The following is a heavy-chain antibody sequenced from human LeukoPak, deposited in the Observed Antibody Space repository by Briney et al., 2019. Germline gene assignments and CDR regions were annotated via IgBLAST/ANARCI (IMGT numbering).Heavy chain of an antibody. J-gene: IGHJ5*02. CDR3: ARARLGYCSSTSCYAGWFDP. CDR1: GYTFTSYG. D-gene: IGHD2-2*01. V-gene: IGHV1-18*04. CDR2: ISAYNGNT. Sequence: GASVKVSCKASGYTFTSYGISWVRQAPGQGLEWMGWISAYNGNTYYAQKLQGRVTMTTDTSTSTAYMELRSLRSDDTAVYYCARARLGYCSSTSCYAGWFDPWGQGTLVTVSS.